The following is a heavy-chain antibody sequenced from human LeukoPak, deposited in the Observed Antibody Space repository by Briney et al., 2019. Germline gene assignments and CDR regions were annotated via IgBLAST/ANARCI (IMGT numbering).Heavy chain of an antibody. D-gene: IGHD5-12*01. J-gene: IGHJ4*02. CDR1: GFTFSSYG. V-gene: IGHV3-30*02. Sequence: GGSLRLSCAASGFTFSSYGMHWVRQAPGKGLEWVAFIRYDGSNKYYADSAKDRFTICRDNSMNTLYLQMNSLRAEDTAVSYCAKDHMGVTRSLKNVDYWGQGTLVTVSS. CDR3: AKDHMGVTRSLKNVDY. CDR2: IRYDGSNK.